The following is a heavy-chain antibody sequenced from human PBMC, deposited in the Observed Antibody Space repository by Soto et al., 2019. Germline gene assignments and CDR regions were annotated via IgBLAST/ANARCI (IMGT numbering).Heavy chain of an antibody. J-gene: IGHJ6*03. D-gene: IGHD3-3*01. CDR1: GGSFSGYY. V-gene: IGHV4-34*01. CDR3: AREMARITIFGVVIGYSMDV. Sequence: PSETLSLTCAVYGGSFSGYYWSWIRQPPGKGLEWIGEINHSGSTNYNPSLKSRVTISVDTSKNQFSLKLSSVTAADTAVYYCAREMARITIFGVVIGYSMDVWGKGTTVTLSS. CDR2: INHSGST.